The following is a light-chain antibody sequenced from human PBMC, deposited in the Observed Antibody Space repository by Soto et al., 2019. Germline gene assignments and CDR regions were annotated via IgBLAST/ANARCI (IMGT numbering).Light chain of an antibody. V-gene: IGLV2-14*03. CDR2: DVS. CDR3: SSYTSSNTYV. Sequence: QSALTQPASVSGSPGQSITISCTGTSSDVGSYNYVSWYQHHPGKVPQLMIYDVSNRPSGVSNRFSGSKSGNTASLTISGLQAEDGADYYCSSYTSSNTYVFGTGTKVTVL. CDR1: SSDVGSYNY. J-gene: IGLJ1*01.